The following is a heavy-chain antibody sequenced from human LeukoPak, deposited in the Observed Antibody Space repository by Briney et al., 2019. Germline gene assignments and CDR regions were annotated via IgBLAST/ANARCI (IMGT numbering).Heavy chain of an antibody. CDR1: GFTFRSYW. D-gene: IGHD6-13*01. Sequence: GGSLRLSCAASGFTFRSYWMHWVRQAPGKGLVWVSCINSDGSSTNYAGAVKGRFTISRDNAKNTLYLQTNSLRAEDTAVYYCARGGSSWSAFDSGGQGTMVIVSS. J-gene: IGHJ3*02. V-gene: IGHV3-74*01. CDR3: ARGGSSWSAFDS. CDR2: INSDGSST.